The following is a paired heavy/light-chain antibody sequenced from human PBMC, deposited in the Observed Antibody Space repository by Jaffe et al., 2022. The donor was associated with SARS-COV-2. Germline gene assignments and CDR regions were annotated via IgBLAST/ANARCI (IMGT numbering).Heavy chain of an antibody. CDR3: ARVHQLHPDSGYYYGMDV. CDR2: IWYDGSNK. Sequence: QVQLVESGGGVVQPGRSLRLSCAASGFTFSSYGMHWVRQAPGKGLEWVAVIWYDGSNKYYADSVKGRFTISRDNSKNTLYLQMNSLRAEDTAVYYCARVHQLHPDSGYYYGMDVWGQGTTVTVSS. V-gene: IGHV3-33*01. CDR1: GFTFSSYG. J-gene: IGHJ6*02. D-gene: IGHD1-1*01.
Light chain of an antibody. V-gene: IGLV3-21*02. Sequence: SYVLTQPPSVSVAPGQTARITCGGNNIGSKSVHWYQQKPGQAPVLVVYDDSDRPSGIPERFSGSNSGNTATLTISRVEAGDEADYYCQVWDSSSDPVVFGGGTKLTVL. CDR2: DDS. J-gene: IGLJ2*01. CDR1: NIGSKS. CDR3: QVWDSSSDPVV.